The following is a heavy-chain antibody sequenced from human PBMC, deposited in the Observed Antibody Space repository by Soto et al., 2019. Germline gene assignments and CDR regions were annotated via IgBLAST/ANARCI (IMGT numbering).Heavy chain of an antibody. D-gene: IGHD3-9*01. CDR3: AKALRARYYFDS. J-gene: IGHJ4*02. Sequence: PVGSLRLSCAASGFAFNKYAMTWVRQAPGKGLEWVSAISESGGTTYYADSVKGRFTVSRDNSKNTLYLQMNSLRAEDTAVYYCAKALRARYYFDSWGQGTQVTSPQ. CDR1: GFAFNKYA. CDR2: ISESGGTT. V-gene: IGHV3-23*01.